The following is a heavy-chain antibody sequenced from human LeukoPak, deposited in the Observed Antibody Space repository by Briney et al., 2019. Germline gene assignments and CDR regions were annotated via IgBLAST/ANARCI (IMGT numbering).Heavy chain of an antibody. V-gene: IGHV3-30-3*01. D-gene: IGHD3-22*01. CDR2: ISYDGSNK. Sequence: GGSLRLSCAASGFTVSSNYMSWVRQAPGKGLEWVAVISYDGSNKYYADSVKGRFTISRDNSKNTLYLQMNSLRAEDTAVYYCARGAGYNYYDSSGYILFDYWGQGTLVTVSS. J-gene: IGHJ4*02. CDR1: GFTVSSNY. CDR3: ARGAGYNYYDSSGYILFDY.